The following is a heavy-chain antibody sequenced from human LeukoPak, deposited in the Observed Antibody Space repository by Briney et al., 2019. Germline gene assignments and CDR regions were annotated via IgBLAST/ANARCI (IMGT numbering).Heavy chain of an antibody. CDR2: INPNSGGT. CDR3: AREPLLIAAAVSGWFDP. CDR1: GYSFTGYY. D-gene: IGHD6-13*01. Sequence: GPSMKLSCKVSGYSFTGYYMHWVRQAPGQGLEWMGCINPNSGGTDYAQKFQGRVTMTRDTSISTAYMELSRLRSDDTAVYYCAREPLLIAAAVSGWFDPWGQGTLVTVSS. V-gene: IGHV1-2*02. J-gene: IGHJ5*02.